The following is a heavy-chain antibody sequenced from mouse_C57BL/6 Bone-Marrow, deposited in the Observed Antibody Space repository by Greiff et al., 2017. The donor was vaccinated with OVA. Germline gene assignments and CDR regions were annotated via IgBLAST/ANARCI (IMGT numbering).Heavy chain of an antibody. CDR2: IDPEDGET. J-gene: IGHJ2*01. CDR1: GFNIKDYY. Sequence: EVQRVESGAELVKPGASVKLSCTASGFNIKDYYMHWVKQRTEQGLEWIGRIDPEDGETKYAPKFQGKATITADTSSNTAYLQLSSLTSEDTAVYYCARNYGSSSYYFDYWGQGTTLTVSS. CDR3: ARNYGSSSYYFDY. V-gene: IGHV14-2*01. D-gene: IGHD1-1*01.